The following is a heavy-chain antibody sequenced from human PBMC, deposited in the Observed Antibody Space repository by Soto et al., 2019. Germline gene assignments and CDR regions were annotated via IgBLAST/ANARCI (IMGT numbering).Heavy chain of an antibody. V-gene: IGHV1-2*04. J-gene: IGHJ4*02. CDR1: GYTFTGYY. CDR2: INPNSGGT. D-gene: IGHD6-6*01. Sequence: GASVKVSCKASGYTFTGYYMHWVRQAPGQGLEWMGWINPNSGGTNYAQKFQGWVTMTRDTSISTAYMELSRLRSEDTAVYYCALYRYSSSSVDYWGQGTLVTVSS. CDR3: ALYRYSSSSVDY.